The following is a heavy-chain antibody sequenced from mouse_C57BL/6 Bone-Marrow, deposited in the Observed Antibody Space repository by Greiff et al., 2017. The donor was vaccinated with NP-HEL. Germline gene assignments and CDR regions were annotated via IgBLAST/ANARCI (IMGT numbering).Heavy chain of an antibody. J-gene: IGHJ4*01. CDR2: IDPENGDT. CDR3: TTGGSSPYAMDY. CDR1: GFNIKDDY. Sequence: EVQLQQSGAELVRPGASVKLSCTVSGFNIKDDYMHWVKQRPEPGLEWIGWIDPENGDTEYASKFQGKATITADTSSNTAYLQLSSLTSEDTAVYYCTTGGSSPYAMDYGGQGTSVTVSS. D-gene: IGHD1-1*01. V-gene: IGHV14-4*01.